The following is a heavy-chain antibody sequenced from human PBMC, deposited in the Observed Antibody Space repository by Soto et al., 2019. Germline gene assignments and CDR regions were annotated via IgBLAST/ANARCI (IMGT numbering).Heavy chain of an antibody. Sequence: ASVQVSCKASGYTFTSYDINWVRQATGQGLEWMGWINAGNGNTKYSQKFQGRVTITRDTSASTAYMELSSLRSEDTAVYYFSRTMSLVGYGSGGSWGLDAFDTWGQGTMLTVAS. CDR3: SRTMSLVGYGSGGSWGLDAFDT. CDR1: GYTFTSYD. V-gene: IGHV1-3*01. CDR2: INAGNGNT. J-gene: IGHJ3*02. D-gene: IGHD2-15*01.